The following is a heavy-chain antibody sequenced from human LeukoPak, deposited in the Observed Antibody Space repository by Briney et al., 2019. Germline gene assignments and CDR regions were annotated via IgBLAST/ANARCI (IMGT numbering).Heavy chain of an antibody. CDR1: GFTFSSYG. CDR3: AKEIGYCSSTSCYGEYYYYGMDV. J-gene: IGHJ6*02. Sequence: GGSLRLSCAASGFTFSSYGMHWVRQAPGKGLEWVAVISYDGSNKYYADSVKGRFTISRDNSKNTLYLQMNSLRAEDTAVYYCAKEIGYCSSTSCYGEYYYYGMDVWGQGTTATVSS. CDR2: ISYDGSNK. D-gene: IGHD2-2*01. V-gene: IGHV3-30*18.